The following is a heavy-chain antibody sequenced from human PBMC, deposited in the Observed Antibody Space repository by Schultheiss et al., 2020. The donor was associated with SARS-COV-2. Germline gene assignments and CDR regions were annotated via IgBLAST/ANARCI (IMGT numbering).Heavy chain of an antibody. Sequence: GSLRLSCTVSGGSISSYYWSWIRQPPGKGLEWIGEVHHSGSTNYNPSLKSRVTISVDTSKNQFSLKLSSVTAADTAVYYCAREREYQLPPYYYYYYMDVWGKGTTVTVSS. CDR1: GGSISSYY. V-gene: IGHV4-59*12. CDR3: AREREYQLPPYYYYYYMDV. CDR2: VHHSGST. D-gene: IGHD2-2*01. J-gene: IGHJ6*03.